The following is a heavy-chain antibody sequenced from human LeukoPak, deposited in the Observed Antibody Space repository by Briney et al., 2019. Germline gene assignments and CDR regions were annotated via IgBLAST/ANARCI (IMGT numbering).Heavy chain of an antibody. CDR2: IRHDGTNK. CDR1: GFPFSSFA. Sequence: GGSLRLSCAASGFPFSSFAMHWVRQAPGKGLEWVAFIRHDGTNKYHSNSVQGRFTISRDNAKNTLYLQMNSLRAEDTAVYYCARSYGPIVFDFWGQGTLVTVSS. V-gene: IGHV3-30*02. CDR3: ARSYGPIVFDF. D-gene: IGHD2-15*01. J-gene: IGHJ4*02.